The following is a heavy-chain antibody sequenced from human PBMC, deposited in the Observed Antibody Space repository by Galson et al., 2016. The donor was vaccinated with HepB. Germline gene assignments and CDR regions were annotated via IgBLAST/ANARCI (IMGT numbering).Heavy chain of an antibody. V-gene: IGHV1-69*01. J-gene: IGHJ6*02. CDR1: GGTFSSYA. D-gene: IGHD3-3*01. CDR2: IIPIFGTA. CDR3: ARGLGTIFGVVITDYYYYGMDV. Sequence: SCKASGGTFSSYAISWVRQAPGQGLEWMGGIIPIFGTANYALRFQGRVTITADESTSTAYMELSSLRSEDTAVYYCARGLGTIFGVVITDYYYYGMDVWGQGTTVTVSS.